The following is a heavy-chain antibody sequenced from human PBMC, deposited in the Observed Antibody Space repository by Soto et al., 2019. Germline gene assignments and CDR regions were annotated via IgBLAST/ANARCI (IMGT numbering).Heavy chain of an antibody. D-gene: IGHD1-26*01. CDR3: TAGVRWEDNADY. CDR1: GFTFSNAW. V-gene: IGHV3-15*07. CDR2: IKSKADGETT. J-gene: IGHJ4*02. Sequence: EVQLVESGGGLIKPGGSLRLSCAASGFTFSNAWMNWVRQAPGKGLEWVGRIKSKADGETTDYAAPVKGRFAISRHDSENTLYLQLNSLKGEDTAFYDCTAGVRWEDNADYWGQGTLVTVCS.